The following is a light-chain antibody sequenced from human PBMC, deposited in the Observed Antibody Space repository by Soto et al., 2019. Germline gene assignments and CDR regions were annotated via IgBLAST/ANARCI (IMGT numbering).Light chain of an antibody. CDR1: QTIGKY. J-gene: IGKJ3*01. CDR2: DAS. Sequence: DIHMTHSPSSLSATVLYRVTITFLASQTIGKYLNWYQQQPGKVPKLLIYDASYLQSGVPSRFSGSESGTDFTLNISDLRPEDFATYYCQQSFSIPFTFGPGTKVDIK. V-gene: IGKV1-39*01. CDR3: QQSFSIPFT.